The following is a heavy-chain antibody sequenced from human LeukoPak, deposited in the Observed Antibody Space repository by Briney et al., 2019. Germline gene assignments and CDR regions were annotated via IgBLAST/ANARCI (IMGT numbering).Heavy chain of an antibody. CDR2: IYPGDSDT. J-gene: IGHJ4*02. V-gene: IGHV5-51*01. D-gene: IGHD3-16*02. CDR1: GYSFTSYW. CDR3: ARREPDRPLAWGSYPD. Sequence: GESLKISCKGSGYSFTSYWIGWVRQMPGKGLEWMGIIYPGDSDTRYSPSFQGQVTISADKSISTAYLQWSSLKASDTAMYYCARREPDRPLAWGSYPDWGQGTLVTVSS.